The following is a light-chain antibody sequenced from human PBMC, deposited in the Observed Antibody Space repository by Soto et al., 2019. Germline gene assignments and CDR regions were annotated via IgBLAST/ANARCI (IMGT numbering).Light chain of an antibody. CDR1: QIVSNW. V-gene: IGKV1-5*01. CDR3: QQYTSYSRT. J-gene: IGKJ1*01. Sequence: DIHMTHSPSTLSASLVDRVAITCRARQIVSNWLAWYQQKPGKAPKPLIYDASTLESGVPSRFSGSGSGTEFTLTISSLQPDDFAPYYCQQYTSYSRTFGPGTQV. CDR2: DAS.